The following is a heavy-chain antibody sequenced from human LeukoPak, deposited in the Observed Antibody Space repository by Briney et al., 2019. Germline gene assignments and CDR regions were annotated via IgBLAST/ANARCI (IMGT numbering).Heavy chain of an antibody. CDR2: IDPSDSYT. Sequence: GESLKISCMGSGYNFTYYWISWVRHMPGEGLDCMGRIDPSDSYTNYSPSFHGHVTISADKSLSTAYLQWSSLKASDTAVYYCARRGSCLGGSCYSYWGQGTLVTVSS. D-gene: IGHD2-15*01. CDR3: ARRGSCLGGSCYSY. V-gene: IGHV5-10-1*01. J-gene: IGHJ4*02. CDR1: GYNFTYYW.